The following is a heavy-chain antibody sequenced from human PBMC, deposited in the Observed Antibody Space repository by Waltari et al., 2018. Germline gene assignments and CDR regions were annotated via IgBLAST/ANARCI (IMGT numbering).Heavy chain of an antibody. D-gene: IGHD3-16*01. CDR1: GNTFTVYA. J-gene: IGHJ5*02. V-gene: IGHV1-18*01. CDR2: IRVYNGNT. CDR3: ALGVGDGPHHLGYFLS. Sequence: QVQLVQSGSEVKQPGASLKVSCRASGNTFTVYAISWVRQAPGQGLEWMAWIRVYNGNTNSAHNFEDRLTVTTASSTNTTYMELGSLRPDDTAIYYCALGVGDGPHHLGYFLSWGQGTLVTVS.